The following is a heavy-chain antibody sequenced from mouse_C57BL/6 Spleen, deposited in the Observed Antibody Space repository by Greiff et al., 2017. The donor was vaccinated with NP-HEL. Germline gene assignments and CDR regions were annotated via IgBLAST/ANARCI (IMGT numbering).Heavy chain of an antibody. CDR2: IDPSDSYT. Sequence: QVQLQQPGAELVMPGASVKLSCKASGYTFTSYWMHWVKQRPGQGLEWIGEIDPSDSYTNYNQKFKGKSTLTVDKSSSTAYMQLSSLTSEDSAVYYCARGRDGSSYWYFDVWGTGTTVTVSS. J-gene: IGHJ1*03. CDR1: GYTFTSYW. CDR3: ARGRDGSSYWYFDV. V-gene: IGHV1-69*01. D-gene: IGHD1-1*01.